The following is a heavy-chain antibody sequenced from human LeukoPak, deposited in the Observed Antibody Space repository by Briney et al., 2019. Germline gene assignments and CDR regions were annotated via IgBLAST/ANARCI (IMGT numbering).Heavy chain of an antibody. J-gene: IGHJ5*02. CDR1: GFTFSSYA. D-gene: IGHD6-19*01. Sequence: GGSLRLSCAVSGFTFSSYAMNWARQAPGKGLEWVSAISGSGGSTYYADPVKGRFTIPRDNSKKTLYLQMNSLRAEDTAVYYCAKKAAVAGNWFDPWGQGTLVTVSS. CDR2: ISGSGGST. CDR3: AKKAAVAGNWFDP. V-gene: IGHV3-23*01.